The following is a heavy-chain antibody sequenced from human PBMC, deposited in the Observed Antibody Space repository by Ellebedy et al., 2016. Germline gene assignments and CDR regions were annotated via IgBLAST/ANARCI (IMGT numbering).Heavy chain of an antibody. CDR2: IIPILGIA. V-gene: IGHV1-69*04. CDR1: GGTFSSYA. Sequence: ASVKVSCKASGGTFSSYAISWVRQAPGQGLEWIGRIIPILGIANYAQKFQGRVTITADKSTSTAYMELSSLRSEDTAVYYCAGYCSGGSCYSADFDYWGQGTLVTVSS. J-gene: IGHJ4*02. CDR3: AGYCSGGSCYSADFDY. D-gene: IGHD2-15*01.